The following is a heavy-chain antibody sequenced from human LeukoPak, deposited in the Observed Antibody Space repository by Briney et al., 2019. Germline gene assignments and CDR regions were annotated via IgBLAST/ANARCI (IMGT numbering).Heavy chain of an antibody. CDR2: INAGNGNT. CDR1: GYTFTSYA. D-gene: IGHD2-2*01. Sequence: GASVKVSCKAPGYTFTSYAMHWVRQAPGQRLEWMGWINAGNGNTKYSQKFQGRVTITRDTSASTAYMELSSLRSEDTAVYYCARGPIVVVPAARSDWFDPWGQGTLVTVSS. J-gene: IGHJ5*02. CDR3: ARGPIVVVPAARSDWFDP. V-gene: IGHV1-3*01.